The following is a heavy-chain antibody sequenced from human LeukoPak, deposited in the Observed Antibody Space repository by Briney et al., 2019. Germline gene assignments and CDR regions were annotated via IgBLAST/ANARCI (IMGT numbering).Heavy chain of an antibody. J-gene: IGHJ4*02. CDR3: AINPYGTGYFDY. D-gene: IGHD3-10*01. CDR1: GFTFSSYS. Sequence: GGSLRLSCAASGFTFSSYSMNWVRQAPGKGLEWVSSISSSSSYIYYAASVKGRFTISRDNAKNSLYLQMNSLRAEDTAVYYCAINPYGTGYFDYWGQGTLVTVSS. V-gene: IGHV3-21*01. CDR2: ISSSSSYI.